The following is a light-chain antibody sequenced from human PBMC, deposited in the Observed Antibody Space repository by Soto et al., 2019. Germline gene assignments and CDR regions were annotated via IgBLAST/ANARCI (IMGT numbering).Light chain of an antibody. CDR3: SSYTSSSTLV. CDR2: EVS. V-gene: IGLV2-14*01. CDR1: SSDVGGYNY. Sequence: QSALTQPASVSGSPGQSITISCTGTSSDVGGYNYVSWYQQHPGKAPKLMISEVSNRPSGVSNRFSGSKSGNTASLTISGLQAEDEADYYCSSYTSSSTLVVGGGTQLTVL. J-gene: IGLJ2*01.